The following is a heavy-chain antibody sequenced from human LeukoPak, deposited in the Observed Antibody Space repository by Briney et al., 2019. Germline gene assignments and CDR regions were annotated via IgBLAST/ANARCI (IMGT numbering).Heavy chain of an antibody. Sequence: PSETLSLTCAVYGGSFSGYYWSWIRQPPGKGLEWIGEINHSRSTNYNPSLKSRVTISVDTSKNQFSLKLSSVTAADTAVYYCARGYYYDGYFDYWGQGTLVTVSS. D-gene: IGHD3-22*01. CDR1: GGSFSGYY. CDR3: ARGYYYDGYFDY. J-gene: IGHJ4*02. V-gene: IGHV4-34*01. CDR2: INHSRST.